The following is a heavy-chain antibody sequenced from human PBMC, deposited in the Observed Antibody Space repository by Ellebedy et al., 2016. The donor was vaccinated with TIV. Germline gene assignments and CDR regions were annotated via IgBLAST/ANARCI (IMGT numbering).Heavy chain of an antibody. CDR2: IKPDGSER. V-gene: IGHV3-7*03. Sequence: GGSLRLSCAASGFTFSRYWMHWVRQAPGKGLEWVANIKPDGSERFYVGSVKGRFTISRDNAKNSLYLQMNSLRAEDTAVYYCARARYSLFNYWGQGALVTVSS. D-gene: IGHD3-9*01. J-gene: IGHJ4*02. CDR3: ARARYSLFNY. CDR1: GFTFSRYW.